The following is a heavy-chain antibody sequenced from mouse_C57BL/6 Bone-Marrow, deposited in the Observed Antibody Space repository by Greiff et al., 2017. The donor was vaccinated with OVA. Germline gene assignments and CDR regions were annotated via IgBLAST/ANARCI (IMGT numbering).Heavy chain of an antibody. V-gene: IGHV1-42*01. CDR1: GYSFTGYY. D-gene: IGHD2-12*01. Sequence: VQLQQSGPELVKPGASVKISCKASGYSFTGYYMNWVKQSPEKSLEWIGEINPSTGGTTYNQKFKAKATLTVDKSSSTAYMQLKSLTSEDSAVYYCARVAYYTLYAMDYWGQGTSVTVSS. J-gene: IGHJ4*01. CDR2: INPSTGGT. CDR3: ARVAYYTLYAMDY.